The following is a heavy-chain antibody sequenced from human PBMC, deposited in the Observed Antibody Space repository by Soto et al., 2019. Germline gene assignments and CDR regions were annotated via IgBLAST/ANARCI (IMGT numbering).Heavy chain of an antibody. V-gene: IGHV1-18*01. CDR2: ISPYNGNT. CDR3: AREGDGAGSYKYYYFGMDV. Sequence: ASVKVSCKSSGYTFTSYGISWVRPAPGQGLEWMGWISPYNGNTESAQKFKGSLTMTTDTSTSTGYVELRNLRSDDTAVYYCAREGDGAGSYKYYYFGMDVWGQGTTVTVSS. D-gene: IGHD3-10*01. CDR1: GYTFTSYG. J-gene: IGHJ6*02.